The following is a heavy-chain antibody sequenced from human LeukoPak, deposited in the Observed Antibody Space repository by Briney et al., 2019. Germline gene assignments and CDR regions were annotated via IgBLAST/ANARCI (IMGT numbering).Heavy chain of an antibody. CDR3: ARMGTDYYDSSGYYSGWFDP. D-gene: IGHD3-22*01. CDR2: IYTSGST. J-gene: IGHJ5*02. CDR1: GGSFSGYY. Sequence: SETLSLTCAVYGGSFSGYYWSWIRQPAGKGLEWIGRIYTSGSTNYNPSLKSRVTMSVDTSKNQFSLKLSSVTAADTAVYYCARMGTDYYDSSGYYSGWFDPWGQGTLVTVSS. V-gene: IGHV4-59*10.